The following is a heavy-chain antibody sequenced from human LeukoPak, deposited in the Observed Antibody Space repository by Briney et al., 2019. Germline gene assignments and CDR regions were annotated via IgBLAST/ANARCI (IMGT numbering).Heavy chain of an antibody. D-gene: IGHD6-13*01. CDR2: INPNSGGT. V-gene: IGHV1-2*02. J-gene: IGHJ4*02. CDR3: ARGRIAAAGL. Sequence: GASVKVSCTASGYTFTGYYMHWVRQAPGQGLEWMGWINPNSGGTNYVQKFQGRVTMTRDTSISTAYMELSRLRPDDTAVYYCARGRIAAAGLWGQGTLVTVSS. CDR1: GYTFTGYY.